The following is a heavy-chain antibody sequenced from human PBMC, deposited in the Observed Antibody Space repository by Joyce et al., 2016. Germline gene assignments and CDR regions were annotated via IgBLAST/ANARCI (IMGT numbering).Heavy chain of an antibody. D-gene: IGHD2-15*01. J-gene: IGHJ3*01. Sequence: EMQLEESGGTLVHPGGSLSLSCKVSQCRSNNYVMAGVRRAPGKGLEGVSAMGASGGGRYYADSVKCRFTVSRDNSKNMMYLQMTSLQIEDTAIYYCARAMTVVVAYTLRDGFDVWGQGTMVAVSS. CDR1: QCRSNNYV. CDR3: ARAMTVVVAYTLRDGFDV. CDR2: MGASGGGR. V-gene: IGHV3-23*04.